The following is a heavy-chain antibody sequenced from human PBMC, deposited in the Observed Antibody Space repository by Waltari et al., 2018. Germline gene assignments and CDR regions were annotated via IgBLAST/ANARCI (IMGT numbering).Heavy chain of an antibody. CDR2: VAYNELNI. Sequence: APEVSGKVFEGMAVVAYNELNIYYVDSMKCRFTVSRDNSTTTLYLKRNGLRAEDTAVYYCARDYCDRTNCHGMAVWGQGTTVIVSS. V-gene: IGHV3-30*01. CDR3: ARDYCDRTNCHGMAV. D-gene: IGHD3-22*01. J-gene: IGHJ6*02.